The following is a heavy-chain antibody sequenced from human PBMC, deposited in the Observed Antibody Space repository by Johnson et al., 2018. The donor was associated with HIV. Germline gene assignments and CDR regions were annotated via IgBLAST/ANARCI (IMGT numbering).Heavy chain of an antibody. J-gene: IGHJ3*02. V-gene: IGHV3-49*04. CDR2: IRRKTYGGTT. CDR3: ARAWYSSSAFDI. CDR1: GFTFDDYG. Sequence: VQLVESGGGVVRPGGSLRLSCAAAGFTFDDYGMNWVRQAPGKGLEWVGFIRRKTYGGTTEYAASVKGRFTISRDDSKSIAYLQMNSLRAEDTALYYCARAWYSSSAFDIWGQGTMVTVSS. D-gene: IGHD6-6*01.